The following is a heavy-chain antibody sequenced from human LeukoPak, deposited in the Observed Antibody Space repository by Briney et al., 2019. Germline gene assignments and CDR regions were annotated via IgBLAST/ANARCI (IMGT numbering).Heavy chain of an antibody. V-gene: IGHV4-59*01. Sequence: PSETLSLTCTVSGDSISSYSWSWLRQPPGKGLEWIGYVYYSGSTNYNPSLKSRVTISVDTSKNQFSLKLSSVTAADTAVYYCARAIDSSGWSIYYFDYWGQGTLVTVSS. CDR2: VYYSGST. CDR1: GDSISSYS. D-gene: IGHD6-19*01. CDR3: ARAIDSSGWSIYYFDY. J-gene: IGHJ4*02.